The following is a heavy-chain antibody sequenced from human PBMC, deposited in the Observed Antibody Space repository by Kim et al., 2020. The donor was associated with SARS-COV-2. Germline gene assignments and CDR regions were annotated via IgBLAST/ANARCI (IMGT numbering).Heavy chain of an antibody. CDR3: ASGLGGRFDP. CDR2: YN. Sequence: YNDYTVSVKSRITINQDTSKSQFSLQLDSVTPEDTAVYYCASGLGGRFDPWGQGTLVTVSS. D-gene: IGHD3-16*01. J-gene: IGHJ5*02. V-gene: IGHV6-1*01.